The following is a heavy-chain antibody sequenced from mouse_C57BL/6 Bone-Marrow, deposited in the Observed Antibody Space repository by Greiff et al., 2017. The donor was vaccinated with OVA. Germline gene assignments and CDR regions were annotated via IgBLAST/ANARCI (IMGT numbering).Heavy chain of an antibody. V-gene: IGHV2-6*01. CDR2: IWGVGST. D-gene: IGHD4-1*01. CDR1: GFSLTSYG. Sequence: VKLVESGPGLVAPSQSLSITCTVSGFSLTSYGVDWVRQSPGKGLEWLGVIWGVGSTNYNSALKSRLSISKDNSKSQVFLKMNSLPTDDTAMYYCARDLGRLAYRGQGTLVTVSA. CDR3: ARDLGRLAY. J-gene: IGHJ3*01.